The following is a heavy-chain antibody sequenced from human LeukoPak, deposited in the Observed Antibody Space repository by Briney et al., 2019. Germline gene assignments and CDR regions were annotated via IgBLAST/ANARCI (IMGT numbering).Heavy chain of an antibody. D-gene: IGHD1-1*01. Sequence: QPGGSLRLSCAASGFTFSNYAMSWVRQAPGKGLEWVSAITAGGDSTYYADSVKGRFTISRDNLKNMVFLQLNSLRAEDTAIYYCAKPHASIWNVYDCWGQGTLVTVSS. J-gene: IGHJ4*02. V-gene: IGHV3-23*01. CDR2: ITAGGDST. CDR3: AKPHASIWNVYDC. CDR1: GFTFSNYA.